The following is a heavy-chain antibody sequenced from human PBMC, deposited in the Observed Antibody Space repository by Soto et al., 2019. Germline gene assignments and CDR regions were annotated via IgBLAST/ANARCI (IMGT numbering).Heavy chain of an antibody. J-gene: IGHJ6*02. D-gene: IGHD3-22*01. CDR2: IIPIFGTA. CDR1: GGTFSSYA. Sequence: SVKVSCKASGGTFSSYAISWVRQAPGQGLEWMGGIIPIFGTANYAQKFQGRVTITADESTSTAYMELSSLRSEDTAVYYCARGPSYYDSSGYYVYGMDVWGQGTTVTVSS. CDR3: ARGPSYYDSSGYYVYGMDV. V-gene: IGHV1-69*13.